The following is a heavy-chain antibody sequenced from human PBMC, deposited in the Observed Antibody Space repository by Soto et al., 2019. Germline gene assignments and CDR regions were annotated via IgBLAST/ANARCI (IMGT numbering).Heavy chain of an antibody. J-gene: IGHJ6*02. Sequence: QVQLVQSGAEVKKPGASVKVSCKASGYTFTSYGISWVRQATGQGLEWMGWISAYNGNTHYAQKHQVRITMTTDTPTSTAYMELRLLSSDDTAVYYCAREGPYYYYRMDVWGQGTTVTVSS. CDR2: ISAYNGNT. V-gene: IGHV1-18*01. CDR3: AREGPYYYYRMDV. CDR1: GYTFTSYG.